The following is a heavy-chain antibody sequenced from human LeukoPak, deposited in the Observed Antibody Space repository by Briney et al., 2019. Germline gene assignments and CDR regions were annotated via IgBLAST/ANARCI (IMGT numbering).Heavy chain of an antibody. Sequence: PGESLNMSCKGSGYSFISYWIAWARQMPGKGLVWMGIIYPGDCGRRYSPSFQGQVTIPDDRSISTAYLQWSSLKASDTAMYYCARRNQLLSDAFDIWGQGTMVTVSS. CDR2: IYPGDCGR. CDR1: GYSFISYW. J-gene: IGHJ3*02. CDR3: ARRNQLLSDAFDI. V-gene: IGHV5-51*01. D-gene: IGHD2-2*01.